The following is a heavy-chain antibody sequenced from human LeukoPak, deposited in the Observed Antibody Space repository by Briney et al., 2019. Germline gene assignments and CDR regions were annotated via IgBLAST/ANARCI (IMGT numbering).Heavy chain of an antibody. D-gene: IGHD5-12*01. Sequence: SETLSLTCTVSGGSISSYYWSWIRQPPGKGLEWIGYIYYSGSTNYNPSLKSRVTISVDTSKNQFSLKLSSVTAADTAVYYCARAGGYDSEFDYWGQGTLVTVSS. J-gene: IGHJ4*02. CDR3: ARAGGYDSEFDY. CDR2: IYYSGST. V-gene: IGHV4-59*01. CDR1: GGSISSYY.